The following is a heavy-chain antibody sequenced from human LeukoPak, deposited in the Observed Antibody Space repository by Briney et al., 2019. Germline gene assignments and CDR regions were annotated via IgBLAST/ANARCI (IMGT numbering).Heavy chain of an antibody. V-gene: IGHV3-30*18. CDR2: ISYDGSNK. D-gene: IGHD3-16*02. CDR1: GFTFNSYG. CDR3: AKQFIVDRNWFDP. Sequence: PGGSLRLSCAASGFTFNSYGMHWVRQAPGKGLEWVAVISYDGSNKYYADSVKGRFTISRDNSKNTLYLQMNSLRAEDTAVYYCAKQFIVDRNWFDPWGQGTLVTVSS. J-gene: IGHJ5*02.